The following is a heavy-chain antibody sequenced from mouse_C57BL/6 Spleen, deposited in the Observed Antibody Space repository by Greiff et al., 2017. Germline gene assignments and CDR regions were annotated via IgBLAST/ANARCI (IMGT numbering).Heavy chain of an antibody. CDR1: GYTFTSYW. D-gene: IGHD1-1*01. CDR3: ASSYGGYAMDY. CDR2: IYPSDSET. V-gene: IGHV1-61*01. Sequence: QVQLQQPGAELVRPGSSVKLSCKASGYTFTSYWLDWVKQRPGQGLEWIGNIYPSDSETHYNQKFKDKATLTVDKSSSTAYMQLSSLTSEDSAVYYCASSYGGYAMDYWGQGTSVTVSS. J-gene: IGHJ4*01.